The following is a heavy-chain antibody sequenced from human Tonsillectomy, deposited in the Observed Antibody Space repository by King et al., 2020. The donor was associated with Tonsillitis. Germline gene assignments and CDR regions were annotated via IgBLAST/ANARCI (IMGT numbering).Heavy chain of an antibody. D-gene: IGHD3-3*01. J-gene: IGHJ4*02. V-gene: IGHV3-23*04. Sequence: DVQLVESGGGLVQPGGSLRLSCVASGFTFSTYGMTWVRQAPGVGLEWVSTVSGSDGSTHYGDSVKGRFTISRDNTKKTLYLQMNSLRAEDTAVYYCVKDGLEIGGYYTGHYWGQGTLVTVSS. CDR1: GFTFSTYG. CDR3: VKDGLEIGGYYTGHY. CDR2: VSGSDGST.